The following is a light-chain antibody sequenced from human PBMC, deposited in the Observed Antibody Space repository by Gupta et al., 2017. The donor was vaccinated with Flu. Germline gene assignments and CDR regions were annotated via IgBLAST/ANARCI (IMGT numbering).Light chain of an antibody. CDR2: SDN. CDR3: NTPDSTDNHQAV. J-gene: IGLJ2*01. Sequence: TISITCPGDSLSSSYASCYHQKPRHTPLLVIFSDNIRPPAIPARFSASTSGDTASLTITGAQAEDEAAYYYNTPDSTDNHQAVFGGGTKLTVL. CDR1: SLSSSY. V-gene: IGLV3-19*01.